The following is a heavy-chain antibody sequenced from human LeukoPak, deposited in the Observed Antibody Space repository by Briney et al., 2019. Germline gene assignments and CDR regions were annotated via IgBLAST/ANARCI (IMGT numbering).Heavy chain of an antibody. CDR3: ARDSTYNWFDP. V-gene: IGHV4-61*08. J-gene: IGHJ5*02. Sequence: SETLSLTCAVSGGSISSGGYSWSWIRQPPGKGLEWIGYIYYSGSTNYNPSLKSRVTISVDTSKNQFSLKLSSVTAADTAVYYCARDSTYNWFDPWGQGTLVTVSS. CDR2: IYYSGST. CDR1: GGSISSGGYS.